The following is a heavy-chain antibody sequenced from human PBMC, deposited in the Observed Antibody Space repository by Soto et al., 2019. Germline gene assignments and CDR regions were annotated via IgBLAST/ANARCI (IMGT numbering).Heavy chain of an antibody. CDR3: AKDTRNTAMVMAY. CDR1: GFAFSTSG. Sequence: GGSLRLSCEASGFAFSTSGMHWVRQAPGKRPEWVAVISSDGSDKYYAGSVKGRFNISRDNSKNTLYLQMNSLRTEDTAVYYCAKDTRNTAMVMAYWGQGALVTVSS. V-gene: IGHV3-30*18. CDR2: ISSDGSDK. D-gene: IGHD5-18*01. J-gene: IGHJ4*02.